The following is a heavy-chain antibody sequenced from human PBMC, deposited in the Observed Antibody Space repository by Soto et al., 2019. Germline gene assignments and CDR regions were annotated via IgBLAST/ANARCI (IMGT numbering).Heavy chain of an antibody. CDR2: IVVGSGNT. V-gene: IGHV1-58*01. CDR3: SADTLITIFGVVILPSMFAP. Sequence: SVKVSCKASGFTFTSSAVQWVRQARGQSLEWIGWIVVGSGNTNYAQKFQERVTITRDMSTSTAYMELSSLRYEDTAVYYCSADTLITIFGVVILPSMFAPWGQRTLVSVS. CDR1: GFTFTSSA. D-gene: IGHD3-3*01. J-gene: IGHJ5*02.